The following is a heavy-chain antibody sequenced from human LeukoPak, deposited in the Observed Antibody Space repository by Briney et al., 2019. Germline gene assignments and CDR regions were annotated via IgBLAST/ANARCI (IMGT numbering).Heavy chain of an antibody. J-gene: IGHJ4*02. CDR3: ARDLYGDYFDY. CDR2: IIPIFGTA. CDR1: GFTFSSYA. Sequence: PGGSLRLSCAASGFTFSSYAISWVRQAPGQGLEWMGGIIPIFGTANYAQKFQGRVSITRDTSASTAYMELSSLTSEDTAVYYCARDLYGDYFDYWGQGTLVTVSS. V-gene: IGHV1-69*05. D-gene: IGHD3-16*01.